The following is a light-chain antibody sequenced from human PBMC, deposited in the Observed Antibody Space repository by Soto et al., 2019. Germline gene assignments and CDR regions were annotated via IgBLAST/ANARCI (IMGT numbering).Light chain of an antibody. CDR3: QQSFSTTWT. J-gene: IGKJ1*01. Sequence: DLQMTQSPSSLSASVGDRVTITCRASQTILTYLNWYQQKPGQAPKLLIYAASSLHSGVPSRFSGGGSATDFTLTISSLQPEDFATYYCQQSFSTTWTFGHGTKVDIK. CDR1: QTILTY. CDR2: AAS. V-gene: IGKV1-39*01.